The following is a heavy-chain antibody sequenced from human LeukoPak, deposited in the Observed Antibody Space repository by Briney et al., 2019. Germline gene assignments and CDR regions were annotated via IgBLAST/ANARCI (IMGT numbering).Heavy chain of an antibody. V-gene: IGHV3-30*04. CDR2: ISYDGSNK. Sequence: GGSLRLSCAASGFTFSSYAMHWVRQAPGKGLEWVAVISYDGSNKYYADSVKGRFTISRDNSKNTLYLQMNSLRAEDTAVYYCARDGGTSTSGSYYYYYYMDVWGKGTTVTVSS. D-gene: IGHD1-26*01. CDR3: ARDGGTSTSGSYYYYYYMDV. CDR1: GFTFSSYA. J-gene: IGHJ6*03.